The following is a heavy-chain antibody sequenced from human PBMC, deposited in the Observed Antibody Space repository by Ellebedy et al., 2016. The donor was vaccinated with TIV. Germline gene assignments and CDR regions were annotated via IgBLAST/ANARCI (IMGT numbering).Heavy chain of an antibody. J-gene: IGHJ6*02. V-gene: IGHV4-34*01. CDR2: INHSGST. Sequence: SETLSLXCAVYGGSFSGYYWSWIRQPPGKGLEWIGEINHSGSTNYNPSLKSRVTISVDTSKNQFSLKLSSVTAADTAVYYCARKKTYGKYYYYGMDVWGQGTTVTVSS. CDR1: GGSFSGYY. CDR3: ARKKTYGKYYYYGMDV. D-gene: IGHD4-17*01.